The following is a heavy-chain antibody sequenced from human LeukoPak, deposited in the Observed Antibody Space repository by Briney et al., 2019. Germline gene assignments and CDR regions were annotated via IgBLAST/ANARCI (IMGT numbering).Heavy chain of an antibody. Sequence: SETLSLTCTISAGSLSRYYRSWIRQPPGKGLEWIGYIYYSGSTNYNPSPKSGVPISVETTKNQSSLRLSAGPAADTAVYYCARVSAPHLPHYYYMDVWGKGTTVTVSS. CDR3: ARVSAPHLPHYYYMDV. CDR2: IYYSGST. CDR1: AGSLSRYY. V-gene: IGHV4-59*01. J-gene: IGHJ6*03.